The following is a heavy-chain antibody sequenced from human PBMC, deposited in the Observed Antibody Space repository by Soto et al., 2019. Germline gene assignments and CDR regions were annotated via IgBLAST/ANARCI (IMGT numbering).Heavy chain of an antibody. CDR2: IIPTFGTA. CDR3: ARGPEFSGSVAGTQVYYYYGMDV. J-gene: IGHJ6*02. CDR1: ARTFSSYA. Sequence: ASVKVSCKASARTFSSYAISWVRQAPGQRLEWMGGIIPTFGTANSAQKYQGRVRISADESTSTAYMELSSLRSEDTAVYYCARGPEFSGSVAGTQVYYYYGMDVWGQGTTVTVSS. V-gene: IGHV1-69*13. D-gene: IGHD6-19*01.